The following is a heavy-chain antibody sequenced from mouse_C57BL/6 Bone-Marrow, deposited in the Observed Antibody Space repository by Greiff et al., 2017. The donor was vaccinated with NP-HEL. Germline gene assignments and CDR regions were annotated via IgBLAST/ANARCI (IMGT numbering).Heavy chain of an antibody. CDR3: AREGLPDY. CDR2: IYPGSGNT. V-gene: IGHV1-76*01. CDR1: GYTFTDYY. J-gene: IGHJ2*01. Sequence: VQLVESGAELVRPGASVKLSCKASGYTFTDYYINWVKQRPGQGLEWIARIYPGSGNTYYNEKFKGKATLTAEKSSSTAYMQLSSLTSEDSAVYFCAREGLPDYWGQGTTLTVSS. D-gene: IGHD5-5*01.